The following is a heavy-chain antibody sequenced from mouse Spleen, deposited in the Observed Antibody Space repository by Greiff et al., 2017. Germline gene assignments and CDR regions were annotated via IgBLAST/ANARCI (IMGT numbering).Heavy chain of an antibody. J-gene: IGHJ4*01. CDR3: ARHYYGSYYYAMDY. V-gene: IGHV14-3*02. Sequence: VQLQQSGAELVKPGASVKLSCTASGFNIKDTYMHWVKQRPEQGLEWIGRIDPANGNTKYDPKFQGKATITADTSSNTAYLQLSSLTSEDTAVYYCARHYYGSYYYAMDYWGQGTSVTVSS. CDR2: IDPANGNT. CDR1: GFNIKDTY. D-gene: IGHD1-1*01.